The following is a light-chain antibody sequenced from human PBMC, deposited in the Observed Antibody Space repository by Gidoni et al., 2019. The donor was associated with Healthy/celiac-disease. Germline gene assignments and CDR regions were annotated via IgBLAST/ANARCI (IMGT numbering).Light chain of an antibody. V-gene: IGKV1-39*01. J-gene: IGKJ3*01. CDR1: QSISSY. CDR3: QQRYNTPGT. CDR2: AAS. Sequence: DIQMTQSPASLSASVGDRVTITCRASQSISSYLTWYQQKPGQAPKLLIYAASSLQSGVPARFSGSGSGTDFTLTISSLEPEDFAAYYCQQRYNTPGTFGPGTKVDIK.